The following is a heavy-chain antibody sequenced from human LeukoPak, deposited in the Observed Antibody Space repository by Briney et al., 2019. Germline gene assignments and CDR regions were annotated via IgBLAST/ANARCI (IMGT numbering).Heavy chain of an antibody. CDR1: GYTFTGYY. J-gene: IGHJ4*02. CDR2: INPNSGGT. CDR3: ARVPVRYGGYVFLEVGD. D-gene: IGHD5-12*01. Sequence: GASVKVSCKASGYTFTGYYMHWVRQAPGQGLEWMGWINPNSGGTNYAQKFQGRVTMTRDTSISTAYMELSRLRSGDTAVYYCARVPVRYGGYVFLEVGDWGQGTLVTVSS. V-gene: IGHV1-2*02.